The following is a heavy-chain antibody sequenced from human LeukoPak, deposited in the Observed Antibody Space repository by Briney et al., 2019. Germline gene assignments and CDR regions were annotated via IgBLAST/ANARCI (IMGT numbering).Heavy chain of an antibody. CDR1: GGSISSGSYC. CDR3: ARDSYDSDY. J-gene: IGHJ4*02. CDR2: ICASGST. V-gene: IGHV4-61*02. Sequence: PSETLSLTCTVSGGSISSGSYCWNWIRQPAGKGLEWIGRICASGSTSYNPSLKSRVTISVDTSKNQFSLKLSSVTAADTAVYCCARDSYDSDYWGQGTLVTVSS. D-gene: IGHD3-3*01.